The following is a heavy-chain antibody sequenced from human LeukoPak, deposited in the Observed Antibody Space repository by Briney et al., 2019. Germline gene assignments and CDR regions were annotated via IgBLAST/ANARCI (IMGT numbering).Heavy chain of an antibody. CDR2: IWYDGSNK. D-gene: IGHD1-26*01. J-gene: IGHJ4*02. CDR1: GFLFSSYG. Sequence: GSLSLSCAASGFLFSSYGMHWVRQAPGKGLEWVAVIWYDGSNKYYAVSVKRRFTISRDNSKNTLDLQMNSLIAEDTAVYYCARGEDGWGQGTLVTVSS. CDR3: ARGEDG. V-gene: IGHV3-33*01.